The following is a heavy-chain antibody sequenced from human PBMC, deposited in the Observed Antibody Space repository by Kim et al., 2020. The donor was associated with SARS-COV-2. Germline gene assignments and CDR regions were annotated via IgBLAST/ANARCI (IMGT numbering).Heavy chain of an antibody. D-gene: IGHD6-13*01. V-gene: IGHV4-34*01. J-gene: IGHJ5*02. CDR1: GGSFSGYY. CDR3: ARGLSKYSSSWIQFDP. CDR2: INHSGST. Sequence: SETLSLTCAVYGGSFSGYYWSWIRQPPGKGLEWIGEINHSGSTNYNPSLKSRVTISVDTSKNQFSLKLSSVTAADTAVYYCARGLSKYSSSWIQFDPWGQGTLVTVSS.